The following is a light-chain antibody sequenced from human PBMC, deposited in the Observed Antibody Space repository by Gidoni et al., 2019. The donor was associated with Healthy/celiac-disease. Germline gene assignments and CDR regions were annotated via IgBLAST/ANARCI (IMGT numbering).Light chain of an antibody. V-gene: IGKV1-39*01. CDR2: AAS. CDR1: QSISSY. CDR3: QQSYSTPNT. J-gene: IGKJ2*01. Sequence: DIQMTQSPSSLSASVVDRVTITCRASQSISSYLNWYQQKPGKAPKLLIYAASSLQSGVPSRFSGSGSGTDFTLTISSLQPEDFGTYYCQQSYSTPNTFGQGTKLEIK.